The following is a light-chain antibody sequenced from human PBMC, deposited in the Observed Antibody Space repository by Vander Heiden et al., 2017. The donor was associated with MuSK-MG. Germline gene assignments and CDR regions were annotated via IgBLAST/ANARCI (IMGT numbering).Light chain of an antibody. CDR2: DDS. CDR3: QVWDSSSDHPGV. Sequence: SYVLTQPPSVSVAPGQTARITCGGNNIGSKSVHWYQQKPGQAPVLVVYDDSDRPSGNPERFSGSNSGNTATLTISRVEAGDEADYYCQVWDSSSDHPGVFGTGTKVTVL. J-gene: IGLJ1*01. CDR1: NIGSKS. V-gene: IGLV3-21*02.